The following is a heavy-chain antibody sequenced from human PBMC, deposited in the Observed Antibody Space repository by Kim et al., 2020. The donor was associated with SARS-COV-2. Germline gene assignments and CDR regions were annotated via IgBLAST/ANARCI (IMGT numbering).Heavy chain of an antibody. J-gene: IGHJ4*02. CDR2: IYPGDSDT. Sequence: GESLKISCRGSGYSFTSYWIGWVRQMPGKGLEWMGIIYPGDSDTKYSPSFQGQVTISADKSISTAYLQWRSLKASDTAMYYCARRYYYGSGNYYPFDYWGQGTLVTVSS. CDR1: GYSFTSYW. V-gene: IGHV5-51*01. D-gene: IGHD3-10*01. CDR3: ARRYYYGSGNYYPFDY.